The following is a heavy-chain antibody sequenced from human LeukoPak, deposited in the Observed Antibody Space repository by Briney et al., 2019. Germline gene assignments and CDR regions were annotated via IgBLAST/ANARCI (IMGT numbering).Heavy chain of an antibody. V-gene: IGHV3-23*01. CDR2: ISGSGGST. J-gene: IGHJ4*02. Sequence: PGGSLRLSCAASGFTFSSYAMSWVRQAPGKGLEWVSAISGSGGSTYYADSVKGRFTISRDNSKNTLYLQMNSLRAEDTAVYYCANAISGSYSVFDYWGQGTLVTVSS. CDR1: GFTFSSYA. D-gene: IGHD1-26*01. CDR3: ANAISGSYSVFDY.